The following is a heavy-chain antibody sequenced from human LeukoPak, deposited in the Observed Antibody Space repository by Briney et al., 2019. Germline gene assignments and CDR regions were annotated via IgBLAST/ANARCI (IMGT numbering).Heavy chain of an antibody. J-gene: IGHJ4*02. D-gene: IGHD3-22*01. Sequence: GASVKVSCKASGYTFTCHYMHWVRQAPGQGLEWMGWINPNSGGTNYAQKFQGRVTMTTDTSISTAYMELSRLTSDDTAVYYCARDRSSGSSGFRWGQGTLVTVSS. CDR3: ARDRSSGSSGFR. V-gene: IGHV1-2*02. CDR2: INPNSGGT. CDR1: GYTFTCHY.